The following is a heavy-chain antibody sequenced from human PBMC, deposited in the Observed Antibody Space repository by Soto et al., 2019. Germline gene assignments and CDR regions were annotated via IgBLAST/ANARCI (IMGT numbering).Heavy chain of an antibody. D-gene: IGHD2-2*01. CDR1: GFFISSYG. Sequence: QVQLVESGGGVVQPGRSLRLSCAASGFFISSYGMHWVRQAPGKGLEWVAMTWFDGSKTYYADSVKGRFTVSRDNSNNIVYLEMGSLRVEDTAVYFCAIELGYSSTWPRYWGQGALVTVSS. CDR2: TWFDGSKT. V-gene: IGHV3-33*01. J-gene: IGHJ4*02. CDR3: AIELGYSSTWPRY.